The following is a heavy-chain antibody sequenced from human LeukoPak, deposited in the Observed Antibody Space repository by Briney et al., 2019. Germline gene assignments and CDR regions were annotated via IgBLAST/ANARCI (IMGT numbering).Heavy chain of an antibody. CDR3: ARNFLSDFWSGSFFPSPYYYGMDV. V-gene: IGHV1-18*01. CDR2: ISAYNGNT. CDR1: GYTFTSYG. J-gene: IGHJ6*02. Sequence: ASVKVSCKASGYTFTSYGISWVRQAPGQGLEWMGWISAYNGNTNYAQKLQGRVTMTTDTSTSTAYMELRSLRSDDTAVYYCARNFLSDFWSGSFFPSPYYYGMDVWGQGTTVTVSS. D-gene: IGHD3-3*01.